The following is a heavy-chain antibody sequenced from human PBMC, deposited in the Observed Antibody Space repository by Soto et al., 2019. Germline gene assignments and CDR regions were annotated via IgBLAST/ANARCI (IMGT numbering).Heavy chain of an antibody. D-gene: IGHD5-18*01. V-gene: IGHV3-74*03. CDR2: ISYDGTSL. J-gene: IGHJ5*02. Sequence: PGGSLRLSCAASGFPFSSYWMHWVRQVPGKGLVWVSRISYDGTSLTYADSVKGRFTVSRDNAKKMLYLQMNSLRVDDTAVYYCARGGYSYGARWFDPWGQGTLVTVSS. CDR1: GFPFSSYW. CDR3: ARGGYSYGARWFDP.